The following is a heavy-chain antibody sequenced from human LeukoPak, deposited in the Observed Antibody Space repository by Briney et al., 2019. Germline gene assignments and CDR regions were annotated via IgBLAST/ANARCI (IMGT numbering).Heavy chain of an antibody. D-gene: IGHD6-6*01. CDR2: INQDGSEK. J-gene: IGHJ4*02. CDR3: ARDKSIWSSSSG. Sequence: PGGSLRLSCAASGFTFSSYWMSWVRQAPGRGLEWVANINQDGSEKYYVDSVKGRFTISRDNANNSLYLQMNSLRAEDTAVYYCARDKSIWSSSSGWGQGTLVTVSS. V-gene: IGHV3-7*01. CDR1: GFTFSSYW.